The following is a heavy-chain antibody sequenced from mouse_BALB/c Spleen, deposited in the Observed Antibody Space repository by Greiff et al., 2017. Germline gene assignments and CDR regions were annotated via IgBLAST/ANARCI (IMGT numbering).Heavy chain of an antibody. CDR1: GFAFSSYD. V-gene: IGHV5-12-1*01. J-gene: IGHJ1*01. CDR2: ISSGGGST. D-gene: IGHD1-1*01. Sequence: EVQRVESGGGLVKPGGSLKLSCAASGFAFSSYDMSWVRQTPEKRLEWVAYISSGGGSTYYPDTVKGRFTISRDNAKNTLYLQMSSLKSEDTAMYYCARLYYGSSYRYFDVWGAGTTVTVSS. CDR3: ARLYYGSSYRYFDV.